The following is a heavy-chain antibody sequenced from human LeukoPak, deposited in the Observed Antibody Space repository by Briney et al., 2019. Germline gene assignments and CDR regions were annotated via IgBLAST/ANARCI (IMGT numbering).Heavy chain of an antibody. J-gene: IGHJ4*02. V-gene: IGHV4-59*12. CDR3: ARDLTYYYDSSTFDY. Sequence: PSETLSLTCTVSGGSISSYYWSWIRQPPGKGLEWIGYIYHSGSTYYNPSLKSRVTISVDRSKNQFSLKLSSVTAADTVVYYCARDLTYYYDSSTFDYWGQGTLVTVSS. CDR1: GGSISSYY. CDR2: IYHSGST. D-gene: IGHD3-22*01.